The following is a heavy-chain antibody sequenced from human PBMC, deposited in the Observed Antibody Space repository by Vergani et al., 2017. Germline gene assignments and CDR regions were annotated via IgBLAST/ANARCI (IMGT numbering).Heavy chain of an antibody. D-gene: IGHD2-2*01. CDR1: GGSLSGFY. Sequence: QVQLQQWGAGLLKPSETLSLTCAVSGGSLSGFYWSWIRQPPGKGLEWIGEINHSGITNYNPSLKSRLTMSVDTSKNQFSLKLTSVTAADTAGYYCARGRRSTGWGQGTLVTVSS. CDR2: INHSGIT. CDR3: ARGRRSTG. J-gene: IGHJ4*02. V-gene: IGHV4-34*01.